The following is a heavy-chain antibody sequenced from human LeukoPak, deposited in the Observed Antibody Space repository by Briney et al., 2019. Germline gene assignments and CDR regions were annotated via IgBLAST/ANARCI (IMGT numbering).Heavy chain of an antibody. Sequence: GGSLRLSCAASGFTFSSNAMSWVRQAPGKGLEWVSVISVSGSRAYYADFVKGRFTVSRDNSKNTVLLQMNSLRVEDKAVYYCTKDHDGMHAWGQGTTVTVSS. CDR3: TKDHDGMHA. J-gene: IGHJ6*02. CDR1: GFTFSSNA. V-gene: IGHV3-23*01. CDR2: ISVSGSRA.